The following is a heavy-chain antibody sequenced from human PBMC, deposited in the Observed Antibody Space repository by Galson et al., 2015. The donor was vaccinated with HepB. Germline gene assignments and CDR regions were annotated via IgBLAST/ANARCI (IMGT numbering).Heavy chain of an antibody. V-gene: IGHV4-39*01. D-gene: IGHD6-19*01. CDR1: GGSIGRSGYH. CDR3: ARQERIVAGTIRVFYFDH. CDR2: ISYTGNT. Sequence: ETLSLTCTVSGGSIGRSGYHWGWIRQPPGKGLEWIGTISYTGNTYYSPSLETRVTMSVDTSMTQFSLKLTSVTAADTAVYYCARQERIVAGTIRVFYFDHCGQGTLVPVS. J-gene: IGHJ4*02.